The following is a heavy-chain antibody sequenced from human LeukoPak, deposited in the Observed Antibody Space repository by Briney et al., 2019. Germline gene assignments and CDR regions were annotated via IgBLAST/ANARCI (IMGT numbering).Heavy chain of an antibody. D-gene: IGHD2-2*01. CDR1: GYTFTSYG. Sequence: ASVKVSCKASGYTFTSYGISWVRQAPGQGLEWMGWISAYNGNTNYAQKLQGRVTMTTDTSTSTAYMELRSLRSDYTAVYYCARDGVGYCSSTSCLEYFQHWGQGTLVTVSS. J-gene: IGHJ1*01. V-gene: IGHV1-18*01. CDR3: ARDGVGYCSSTSCLEYFQH. CDR2: ISAYNGNT.